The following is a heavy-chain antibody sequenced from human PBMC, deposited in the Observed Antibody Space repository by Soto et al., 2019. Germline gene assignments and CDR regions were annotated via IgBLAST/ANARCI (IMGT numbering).Heavy chain of an antibody. J-gene: IGHJ4*02. CDR3: ARGNAHNCTNGVCYSFDY. V-gene: IGHV4-59*01. CDR1: GGSISSYY. D-gene: IGHD2-8*01. Sequence: SETLSLTCTVSGGSISSYYWSWIRQPPGKGLEWIGYIYYSGSTNYNPSLKSRVTISVDTSKNQFSLKLSSVTAADTAVYYCARGNAHNCTNGVCYSFDYWGQGTLVTVSS. CDR2: IYYSGST.